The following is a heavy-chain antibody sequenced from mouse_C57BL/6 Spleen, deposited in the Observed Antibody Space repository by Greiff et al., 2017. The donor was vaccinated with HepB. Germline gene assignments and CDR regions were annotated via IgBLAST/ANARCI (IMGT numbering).Heavy chain of an antibody. J-gene: IGHJ4*01. D-gene: IGHD1-2*01. CDR1: GFSLTSYA. V-gene: IGHV2-9-1*01. CDR3: ARSYYGPLYAMDY. Sequence: VQRVESGPGLVAPSQSLSITCTVSGFSLTSYAISWVRQPPGKGLEWLGVIWTGGGTNYNSALKSRLSISKDNSKSQVFLKMNSLQTDDTARYYCARSYYGPLYAMDYWGQGTSVTVSS. CDR2: IWTGGGT.